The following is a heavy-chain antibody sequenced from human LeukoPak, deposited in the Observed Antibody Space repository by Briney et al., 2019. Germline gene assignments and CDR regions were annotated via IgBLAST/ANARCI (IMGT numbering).Heavy chain of an antibody. J-gene: IGHJ4*02. CDR2: IRYDGSNK. D-gene: IGHD1-7*01. V-gene: IGHV3-30*02. CDR1: GFTFNIFG. Sequence: GGSLRLSCAASGFTFNIFGMSWVRQAPGKGLEWVAFIRYDGSNKYYADSVKGRFTISRDNSKNTLYLQMNSLRAEDTAVYYCAKDELTKTLDYWGQGTLVTVSS. CDR3: AKDELTKTLDY.